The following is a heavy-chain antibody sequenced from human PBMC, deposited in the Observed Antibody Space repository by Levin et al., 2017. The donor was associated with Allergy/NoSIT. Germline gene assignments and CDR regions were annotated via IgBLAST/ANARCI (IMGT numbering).Heavy chain of an antibody. D-gene: IGHD3-3*01. Sequence: GESLKISCAASGFTFSDYYMSWIRQAPGKGLEWVSYISSSGSTIYYADSVKGRFTISRDNAKNSLYLQMNSLRAEDTAVYYCARDREGYDFWSGPDAFDIWGQGTMVTVSS. V-gene: IGHV3-11*01. CDR1: GFTFSDYY. CDR3: ARDREGYDFWSGPDAFDI. J-gene: IGHJ3*02. CDR2: ISSSGSTI.